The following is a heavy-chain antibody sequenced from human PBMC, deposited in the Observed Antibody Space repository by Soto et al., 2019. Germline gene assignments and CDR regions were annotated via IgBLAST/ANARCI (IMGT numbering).Heavy chain of an antibody. Sequence: GQSRKISYRGFGYAFPSFWISWVSQVHRKGLEWMGRIDPGDTYATYSPAFQGHVTISADKATSTAYLQWSSLKASDTAMYYCARIYCTTTTCDSWFDPWGQGTLVTGSS. V-gene: IGHV5-10-1*01. J-gene: IGHJ5*02. CDR2: IDPGDTYA. CDR1: GYAFPSFW. CDR3: ARIYCTTTTCDSWFDP. D-gene: IGHD2-2*01.